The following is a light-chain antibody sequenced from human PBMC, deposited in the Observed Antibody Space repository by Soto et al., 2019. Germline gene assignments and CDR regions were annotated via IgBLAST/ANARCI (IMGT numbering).Light chain of an antibody. V-gene: IGKV3D-20*02. Sequence: EIVLTQSPGTLSLSPGERATLSCRASQTISVSYFAWYQQKAGQGPRLLIHTTAVRATGVPDRFSASGSGTDFTLTISSLEPEDFAVYYCQQRSNWPPVITFGQGTRLEIK. CDR3: QQRSNWPPVIT. CDR2: TTA. J-gene: IGKJ5*01. CDR1: QTISVSY.